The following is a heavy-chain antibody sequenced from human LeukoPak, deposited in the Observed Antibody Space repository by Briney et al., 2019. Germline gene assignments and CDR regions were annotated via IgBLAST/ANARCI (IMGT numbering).Heavy chain of an antibody. CDR2: FHNSGTS. Sequence: SETLSLTCTVSDDSISDYYRGWIRQPPGKGLEWIGYFHNSGTSTYNPSLKSRVTISADTSKNQFSLKLNSLTTEDTAVYYCTRGAGWLIDYWGQGILVTVSS. V-gene: IGHV4-59*01. CDR1: DDSISDYY. D-gene: IGHD3-16*01. J-gene: IGHJ4*02. CDR3: TRGAGWLIDY.